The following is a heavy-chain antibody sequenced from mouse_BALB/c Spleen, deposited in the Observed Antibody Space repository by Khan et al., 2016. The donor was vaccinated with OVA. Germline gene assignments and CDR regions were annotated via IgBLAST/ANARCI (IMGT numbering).Heavy chain of an antibody. Sequence: EVKLLESGPGLVKPSQSLSLTCTVTGYSITSGYGWNWIRQFPGNKLEWMGYISYSGSTNYNSSLKSRISITRDTSKNQLFLQLNSLTTEDTATYYCARTARIKYWGQGTTVTVSS. CDR3: ARTARIKY. D-gene: IGHD3-3*01. V-gene: IGHV3-2*02. J-gene: IGHJ2*01. CDR1: GYSITSGYG. CDR2: ISYSGST.